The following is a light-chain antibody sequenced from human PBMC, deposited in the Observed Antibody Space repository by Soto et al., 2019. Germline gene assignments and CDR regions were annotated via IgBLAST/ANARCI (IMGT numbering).Light chain of an antibody. Sequence: DIQMTQSPSTLSASVGDRVTITCRASQSISSWLAWYQQKPGKAPKLLIYDASSLESGVPSRFSGSGSGTEFTLTISIRQPDDFATYYCQQYNSYSWTFGQGTKVEIK. CDR2: DAS. J-gene: IGKJ1*01. V-gene: IGKV1-5*01. CDR1: QSISSW. CDR3: QQYNSYSWT.